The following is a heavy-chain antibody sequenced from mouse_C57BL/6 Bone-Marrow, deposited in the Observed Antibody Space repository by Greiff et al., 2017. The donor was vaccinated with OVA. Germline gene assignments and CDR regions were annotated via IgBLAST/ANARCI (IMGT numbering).Heavy chain of an antibody. J-gene: IGHJ4*01. CDR1: GFTFTDYY. CDR2: IRNKANGYTT. V-gene: IGHV7-3*01. D-gene: IGHD2-1*01. CDR3: ARYGDYGNRYAMDY. Sequence: EVKLMESGGGLVQPGGSLSLSCAASGFTFTDYYMSWVRQPPGKALEWLGFIRNKANGYTTEYSASVKGRFTTSRANYQSIIYLQMNDLSAEDSATYCCARYGDYGNRYAMDYWGQGTSVTVSS.